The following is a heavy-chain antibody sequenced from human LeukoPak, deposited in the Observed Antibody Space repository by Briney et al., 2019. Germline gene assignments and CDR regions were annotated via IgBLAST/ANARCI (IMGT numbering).Heavy chain of an antibody. CDR2: MNPNSGNT. CDR1: GYTFTSYD. CDR3: ASAPKYYGSGSYSYYYYGMDV. V-gene: IGHV1-8*01. D-gene: IGHD3-10*01. J-gene: IGHJ6*02. Sequence: GASVKLSCKASGYTFTSYDINWGRQATGQGLEWMGWMNPNSGNTGYAQKFQGRVTMTRNTSISSAYMELSSLRSEDTAVYYCASAPKYYGSGSYSYYYYGMDVWGQGTTVTVSS.